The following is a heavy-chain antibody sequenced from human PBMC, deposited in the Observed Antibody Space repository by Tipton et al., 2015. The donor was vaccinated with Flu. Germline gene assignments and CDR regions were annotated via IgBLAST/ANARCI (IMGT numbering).Heavy chain of an antibody. V-gene: IGHV4-39*07. Sequence: TLSLTCTVSGGSISSSSYYWGWIRQPPGKGLEWIGSIYYSGSTYYNPSLKSRVTISVDTSKNQFSLKLSSVTAADTAVYYCAREKQLVLDYWGQGTLVTVSS. J-gene: IGHJ4*02. D-gene: IGHD6-6*01. CDR2: IYYSGST. CDR3: AREKQLVLDY. CDR1: GGSISSSSYY.